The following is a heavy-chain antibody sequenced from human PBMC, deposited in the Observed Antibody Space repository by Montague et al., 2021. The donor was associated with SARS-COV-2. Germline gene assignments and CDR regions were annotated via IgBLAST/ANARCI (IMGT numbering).Heavy chain of an antibody. J-gene: IGHJ4*02. Sequence: SETLSLTCAVSGGSISSSNWWSWVRQLPGKGLEWIGEIYYSGSTYYNPSLKSRVTISVDTSKNQFSLKLSSVTAADTAVYYCARLTAGYCSGGSCYWGTGFDYWGQGTLVTVSS. CDR2: IYYSGST. V-gene: IGHV4-4*02. CDR1: GGSISSSNW. D-gene: IGHD2-15*01. CDR3: ARLTAGYCSGGSCYWGTGFDY.